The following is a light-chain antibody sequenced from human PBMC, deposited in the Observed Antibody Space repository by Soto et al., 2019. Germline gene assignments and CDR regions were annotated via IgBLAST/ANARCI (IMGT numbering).Light chain of an antibody. J-gene: IGKJ3*01. CDR3: LQKYFYPFT. Sequence: DIQMTQSPSSLSASVGDRVTITCRASQSISGYLNWYQQKPGKAPKVLISGASTLHNGVPSRFSGRGSGTDFTLTISSLQPEDVATYYCLQKYFYPFTFGPGTKVDIK. CDR2: GAS. CDR1: QSISGY. V-gene: IGKV1-39*01.